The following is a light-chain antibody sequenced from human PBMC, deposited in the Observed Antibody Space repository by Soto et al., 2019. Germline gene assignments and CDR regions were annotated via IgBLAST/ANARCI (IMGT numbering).Light chain of an antibody. Sequence: EIVMTQSPATLSVSPGERVTFSCRASQSVTSNLAWYQHKPGQAPRLLISGASTGATGIPARFTGSGSGTEFTLTINSLQSEDYALYYCQQYDQWPVTFGGGTKVEIK. CDR2: GAS. V-gene: IGKV3-15*01. CDR3: QQYDQWPVT. J-gene: IGKJ4*01. CDR1: QSVTSN.